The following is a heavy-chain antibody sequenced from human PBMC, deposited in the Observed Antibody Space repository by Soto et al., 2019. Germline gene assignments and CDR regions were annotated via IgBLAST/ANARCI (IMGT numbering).Heavy chain of an antibody. CDR2: IYPGDSDT. Sequence: SLKISCKGSGYSFTSYWIGWVRQMPGKGLEWMGIIYPGDSDTRYSPSFQGQVTISADKSISTAYLQWSSLKASDTAMYYCAGDSGNTKRSFDIWGQGTMVTVSS. J-gene: IGHJ3*02. CDR3: AGDSGNTKRSFDI. V-gene: IGHV5-51*01. D-gene: IGHD1-26*01. CDR1: GYSFTSYW.